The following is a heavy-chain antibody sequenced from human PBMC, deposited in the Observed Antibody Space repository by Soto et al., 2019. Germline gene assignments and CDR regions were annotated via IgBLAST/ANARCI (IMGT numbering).Heavy chain of an antibody. CDR2: INHSGST. V-gene: IGHV4-34*01. J-gene: IGHJ4*02. D-gene: IGHD6-13*01. CDR1: GGSFSGYY. Sequence: PSETLSLTCAVYGGSFSGYYWSWIRQPPGKGLEWIGEINHSGSTNYNPSLKGRVTISVDTSKNQFSLKLSSVTAADTAVYYCARDSGSSSWYYFDYWGQGTLVTVSS. CDR3: ARDSGSSSWYYFDY.